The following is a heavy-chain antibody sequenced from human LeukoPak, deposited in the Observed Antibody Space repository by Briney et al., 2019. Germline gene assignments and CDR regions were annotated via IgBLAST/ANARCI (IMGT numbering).Heavy chain of an antibody. Sequence: SETLSLTCTVSGGSISSGGYYWSWIRQHPGKGLEWIGYIYYSGSTYYNPSLKSRVTISVDTSKNQFSLKLSSVTAADTAVYYCARYGFRITIFGVHPYGMDVWGQGTTVTVSS. CDR1: GGSISSGGYY. D-gene: IGHD3-3*01. CDR2: IYYSGST. J-gene: IGHJ6*02. V-gene: IGHV4-31*03. CDR3: ARYGFRITIFGVHPYGMDV.